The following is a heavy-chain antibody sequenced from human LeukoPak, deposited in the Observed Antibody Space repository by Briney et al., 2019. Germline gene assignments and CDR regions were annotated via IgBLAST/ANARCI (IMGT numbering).Heavy chain of an antibody. Sequence: ASVKVSCKASGYTFTNYGISWVRQAPGQGLEWMGWISAYNGNTNYAQKLQGRVTMTTDTSTSTAYMELRSLRSDDTAVYYCAREMSYYYDSSAYYYWYSCFDYWGQGTLVTVSS. D-gene: IGHD3-22*01. CDR2: ISAYNGNT. J-gene: IGHJ4*02. CDR1: GYTFTNYG. CDR3: AREMSYYYDSSAYYYWYSCFDY. V-gene: IGHV1-18*01.